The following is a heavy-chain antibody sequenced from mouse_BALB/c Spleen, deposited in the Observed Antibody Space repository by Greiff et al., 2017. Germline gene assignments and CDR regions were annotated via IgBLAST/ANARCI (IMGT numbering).Heavy chain of an antibody. J-gene: IGHJ4*01. CDR1: GYSFTSGYY. CDR3: ARGGNNHYWAMDD. D-gene: IGHD2-1*01. V-gene: IGHV3-6*02. CDR2: ISYDGSN. Sequence: VQLKESGPGLVKPSQSLSLTCSVTGYSFTSGYYWYWIRQFPGNKLEWMGYISYDGSNNYNPSLKNRISITRDTSKNQFFLTLNTVTTEDTATYYYARGGNNHYWAMDDWGEGTSVTVSS.